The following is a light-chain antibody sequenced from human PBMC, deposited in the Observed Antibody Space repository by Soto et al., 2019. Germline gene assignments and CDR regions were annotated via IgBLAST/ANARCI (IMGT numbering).Light chain of an antibody. Sequence: EIVLTQSPATLSLSPGERATLSCRASQSVSSYLAWYQQKPGQDPRLLIYDASNRATGIPARFSGSGSGTDFTLTSSSLEPEDFAVYYCQQRSNWPLLTFGGGTKVEIK. CDR2: DAS. CDR3: QQRSNWPLLT. CDR1: QSVSSY. J-gene: IGKJ4*01. V-gene: IGKV3-11*01.